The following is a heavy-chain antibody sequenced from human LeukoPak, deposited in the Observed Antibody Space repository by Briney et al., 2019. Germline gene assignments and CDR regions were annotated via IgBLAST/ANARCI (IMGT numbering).Heavy chain of an antibody. CDR3: ARTPRGWTPYYYYYYMDV. J-gene: IGHJ6*03. CDR2: INPNSGGT. V-gene: IGHV1-2*02. D-gene: IGHD3/OR15-3a*01. CDR1: GYTFTGYY. Sequence: ASVKVSSKASGYTFTGYYMHWVRQAPGQGLEWMGWINPNSGGTNYAQKFQGRVTMTRDTSISTAYMELSRLRSDDTAVYYCARTPRGWTPYYYYYYMDVWGKGTTVTVSS.